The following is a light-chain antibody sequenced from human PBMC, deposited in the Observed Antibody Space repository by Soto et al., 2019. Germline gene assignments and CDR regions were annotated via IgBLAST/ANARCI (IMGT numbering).Light chain of an antibody. Sequence: EILLTQSPGTLSLSPGERATLSGMASQSVSNNYLAWYQQKPGQAPRLLIYGASNRATGIPDRFSGSGSGTDFTLTISRLEPEDFAVYYCQQYGSSGTFGQGTKV. J-gene: IGKJ1*01. CDR1: QSVSNNY. V-gene: IGKV3-20*01. CDR2: GAS. CDR3: QQYGSSGT.